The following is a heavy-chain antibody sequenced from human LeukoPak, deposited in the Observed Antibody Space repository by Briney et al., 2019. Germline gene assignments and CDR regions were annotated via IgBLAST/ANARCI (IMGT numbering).Heavy chain of an antibody. CDR2: FDPEDGET. D-gene: IGHD3-3*01. V-gene: IGHV1-24*01. Sequence: ASVKVSCEVSGYTLTELSMHWVRQAPGKGLEWMGGFDPEDGETIYAQKFQGRVTMTEDTSTDTAYMELSSLRSEDTAVYYCATSTYYDFWSGPWEDYYYMDVWGKGTTVTVSS. J-gene: IGHJ6*03. CDR1: GYTLTELS. CDR3: ATSTYYDFWSGPWEDYYYMDV.